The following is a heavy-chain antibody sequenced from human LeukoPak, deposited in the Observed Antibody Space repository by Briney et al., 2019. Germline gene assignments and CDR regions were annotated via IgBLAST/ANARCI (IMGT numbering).Heavy chain of an antibody. CDR1: GYTFTSYG. CDR2: INAGNGNT. D-gene: IGHD3-22*01. J-gene: IGHJ4*02. Sequence: ASVKVSCKASGYTFTSYGISWVRQAPGQGLEWMGWINAGNGNTKYSQKFQGRVTITRDTSASTAYMELSSLRSEDTAVYYCAHGSSGYPIFDYWGQGTLVTVSS. CDR3: AHGSSGYPIFDY. V-gene: IGHV1-3*01.